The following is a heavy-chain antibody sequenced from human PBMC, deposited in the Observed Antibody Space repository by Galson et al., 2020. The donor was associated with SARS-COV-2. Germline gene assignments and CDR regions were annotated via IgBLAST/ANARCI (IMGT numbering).Heavy chain of an antibody. CDR2: ISNRGSTI. J-gene: IGHJ4*02. Sequence: GESLKISCAASGFAVSRYEMAWVRQAPGKGLEWLSYISNRGSTIHYADSVKGRFTISRDNAQNSLLLQMDSLSAEDTALYYCARWGCSGRSCFAGAYFDLWGPGTMVTVS. CDR1: GFAVSRYE. D-gene: IGHD2-15*01. CDR3: ARWGCSGRSCFAGAYFDL. V-gene: IGHV3-48*03.